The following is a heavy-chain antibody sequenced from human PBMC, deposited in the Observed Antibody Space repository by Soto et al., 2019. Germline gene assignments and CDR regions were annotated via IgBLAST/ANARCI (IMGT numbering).Heavy chain of an antibody. J-gene: IGHJ5*02. D-gene: IGHD6-6*01. Sequence: GRSLRLSCAASGFTFSSYSMNWVRQAPGKGLEWVSSISSSSSYIYYADSVKGRFTISRDNAKNSLYLQMNSLRPEDTAVYYCSRDQYSRFGTFDPWGQGTLVIVSS. V-gene: IGHV3-21*01. CDR1: GFTFSSYS. CDR3: SRDQYSRFGTFDP. CDR2: ISSSSSYI.